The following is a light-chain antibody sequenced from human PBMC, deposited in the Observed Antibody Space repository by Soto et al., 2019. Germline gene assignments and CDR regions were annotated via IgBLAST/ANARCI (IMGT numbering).Light chain of an antibody. V-gene: IGLV2-8*01. Sequence: QSALTQPPSASGSPGQSVTISGTGTSSDVGGYNYVSWYQQHPGKAPKHMIYEVSKRPSDVPDRFSGSKSGNTASLTVPGLHAEEDADHYSSSNAASNNIEVFGGEPQLTVL. J-gene: IGLJ2*01. CDR3: SSNAASNNIEV. CDR2: EVS. CDR1: SSDVGGYNY.